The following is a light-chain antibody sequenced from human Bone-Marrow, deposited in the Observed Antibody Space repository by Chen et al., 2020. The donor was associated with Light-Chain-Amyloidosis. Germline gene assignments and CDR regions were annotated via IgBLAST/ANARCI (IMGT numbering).Light chain of an antibody. V-gene: IGLV1-44*01. CDR1: STNIGSNT. J-gene: IGLJ3*02. CDR3: AAWDDSLNVWV. CDR2: SNN. Sequence: QSVLTQPPSASGTPGQRVTISCSGSSTNIGSNTVNWYQQLPGTAPKLLIYSNNQRPSWRPDRCSGSKSGTSSSLAISGLQSEDEADYYCAAWDDSLNVWVFGGGTKLTVL.